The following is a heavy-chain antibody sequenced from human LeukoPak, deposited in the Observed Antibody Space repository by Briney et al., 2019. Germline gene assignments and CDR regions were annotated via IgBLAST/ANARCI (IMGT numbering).Heavy chain of an antibody. V-gene: IGHV1-18*01. D-gene: IGHD3-22*01. CDR3: AKLLTSSGYYH. Sequence: GASVKVSCRASGYTFTNYGISWVRQAPGQGLEWMGWISAYNGNTNYAQKLQGRVTMTTDTSASTAYMELRSLRSEDTAVYYCAKLLTSSGYYHWGQGTLVTVSS. CDR2: ISAYNGNT. J-gene: IGHJ5*02. CDR1: GYTFTNYG.